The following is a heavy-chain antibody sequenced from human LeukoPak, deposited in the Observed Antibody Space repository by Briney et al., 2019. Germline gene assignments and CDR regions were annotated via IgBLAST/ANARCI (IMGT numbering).Heavy chain of an antibody. CDR2: IVPIFGTA. CDR3: ARESYDSSGHYVY. CDR1: GGTFSSYA. J-gene: IGHJ4*02. V-gene: IGHV1-69*13. Sequence: SVKVSCKASGGTFSSYAISWVRQAPGQGLEWMGGIVPIFGTANYAQKFQGRVTITADESTSTAYMELSSLRSEDTAVYYCARESYDSSGHYVYWGQGTLVTVSS. D-gene: IGHD3-22*01.